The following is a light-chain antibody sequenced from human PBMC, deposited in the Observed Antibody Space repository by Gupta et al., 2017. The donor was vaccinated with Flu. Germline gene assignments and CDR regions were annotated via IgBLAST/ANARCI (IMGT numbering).Light chain of an antibody. J-gene: IGKJ1*01. CDR2: WAS. V-gene: IGKV4-1*01. Sequence: DFVMTQSPDSLAVSLGGRATINCKSSQSVSFGSDNKNFLAWYQQKPGQAPTLLFSWASSRESGVPDRISASGSGSEFTLTINRLQPEDVAVYYCQQYRTTPWTCGQGTKVEIK. CDR3: QQYRTTPWT. CDR1: QSVSFGSDNKNF.